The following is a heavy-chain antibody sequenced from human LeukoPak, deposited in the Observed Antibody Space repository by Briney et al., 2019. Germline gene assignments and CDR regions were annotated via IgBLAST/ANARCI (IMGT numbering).Heavy chain of an antibody. CDR2: MNNNSGNT. Sequence: AVQVSCKASGCTSTSYDICWGLHPTRQGVEWMRWMNNNSGNTDYEQNLKGSVTMTRNTSISTAYMELSSLSAEDTAMYYCVRNKDGFGIWGQGTMVTVSS. CDR3: VRNKDGFGI. CDR1: GCTSTSYD. V-gene: IGHV1-8*01. D-gene: IGHD2/OR15-2a*01. J-gene: IGHJ3*02.